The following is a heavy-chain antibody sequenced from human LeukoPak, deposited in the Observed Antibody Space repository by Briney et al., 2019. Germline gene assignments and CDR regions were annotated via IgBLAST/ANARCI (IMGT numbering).Heavy chain of an antibody. CDR2: IYTSGST. J-gene: IGHJ3*02. Sequence: SETLSLTCTVSGGSISSGSYYWSWIRQPAGKGLEWIGRIYTSGSTNYNPSLKSRVTISVDTSKNQFSLKLSSVTAADTAVYYCARGLSGSYDGGAFDIWGQGTMVTVSS. CDR3: ARGLSGSYDGGAFDI. CDR1: GGSISSGSYY. D-gene: IGHD1-26*01. V-gene: IGHV4-61*02.